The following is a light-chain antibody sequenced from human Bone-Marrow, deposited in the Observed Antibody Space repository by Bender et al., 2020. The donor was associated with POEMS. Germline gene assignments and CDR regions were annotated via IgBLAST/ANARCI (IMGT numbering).Light chain of an antibody. CDR1: SGNIASNY. CDR3: ATWDDSLKGV. Sequence: NFVLTQPHSVSESPGKTVTISCTRSSGNIASNYVHWFQQRPGSAPTNVIYEDKERPSGVPDRFTASKSGTSASLAISGLQSEDEADYYCATWDDSLKGVFGGGTTLTVL. CDR2: EDK. V-gene: IGLV6-57*03. J-gene: IGLJ3*02.